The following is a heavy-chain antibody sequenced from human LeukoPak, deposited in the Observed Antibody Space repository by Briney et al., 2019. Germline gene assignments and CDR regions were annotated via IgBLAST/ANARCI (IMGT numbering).Heavy chain of an antibody. CDR2: IGGRDDRT. CDR3: AKDPNPFYDFWSGYK. Sequence: PGGSLRLSCAASGFTFTGHTMTWLRQAPGKGLEWVSIIGGRDDRTYYADSVKGRFTISRDNSKNILYLQINSLRAEDTAVYYCAKDPNPFYDFWSGYKWGQGTLVTVSS. V-gene: IGHV3-23*01. J-gene: IGHJ4*02. CDR1: GFTFTGHT. D-gene: IGHD3-3*01.